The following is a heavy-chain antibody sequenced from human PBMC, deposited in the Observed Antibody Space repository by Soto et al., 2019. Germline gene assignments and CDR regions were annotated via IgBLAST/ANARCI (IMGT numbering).Heavy chain of an antibody. CDR1: GFTVSSNY. Sequence: GGSLRLSCAASGFTVSSNYMSWVRQAPGKGLEWVSVIYSGGSTYYADSVKGRFTISRDNSKNTLYLQMNSLRAEDTAVYYCARSSFRGVTAPGYWGQGTPVTVSS. CDR2: IYSGGST. CDR3: ARSSFRGVTAPGY. V-gene: IGHV3-66*01. D-gene: IGHD3-10*01. J-gene: IGHJ4*02.